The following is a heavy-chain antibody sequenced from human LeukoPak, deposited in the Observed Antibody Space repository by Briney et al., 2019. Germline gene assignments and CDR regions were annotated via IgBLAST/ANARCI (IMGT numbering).Heavy chain of an antibody. Sequence: GGSLRLSCAASGFTFSSYGMHWVRQAPGKGLEWVAFIRYDGSNKYYADSVKGRFTISRDNSKNTLYLQMNSLRAEDTAVYYCAKDLGATSRNHYFDYWGQGTLVTVSS. D-gene: IGHD1-26*01. CDR1: GFTFSSYG. CDR2: IRYDGSNK. CDR3: AKDLGATSRNHYFDY. V-gene: IGHV3-30*02. J-gene: IGHJ4*02.